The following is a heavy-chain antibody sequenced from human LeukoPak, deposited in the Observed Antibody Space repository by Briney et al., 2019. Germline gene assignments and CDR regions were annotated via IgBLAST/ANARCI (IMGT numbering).Heavy chain of an antibody. CDR3: ARGYCTNAVCSLGPTQA. V-gene: IGHV4-39*07. CDR1: GGSISSSSCN. CDR2: IYYSGST. D-gene: IGHD2-8*01. Sequence: SETLSLTCTVSGGSISSSSCNWGWIRQPPGKGLEWIGSIYYSGSTYYNPSLKSRVTISVDTSKNQFSLKLSSVTAADTAVYYCARGYCTNAVCSLGPTQAWGQGTLVTVSS. J-gene: IGHJ4*02.